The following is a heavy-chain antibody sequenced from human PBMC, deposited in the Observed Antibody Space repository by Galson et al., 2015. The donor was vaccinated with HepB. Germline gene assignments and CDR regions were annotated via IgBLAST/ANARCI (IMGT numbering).Heavy chain of an antibody. CDR3: ARDGYRGLVYYFDY. Sequence: CAISGDSVSSDSSAWNWIRQSPSRGLEWLGRTYYRSQWYHDYSGSLQSRITINAETSTNQFFLQLESVTPEDTAVYYCARDGYRGLVYYFDYWGPGILVTVS. CDR2: TYYRSQWYH. V-gene: IGHV6-1*01. D-gene: IGHD6-25*01. J-gene: IGHJ4*02. CDR1: GDSVSSDSSA.